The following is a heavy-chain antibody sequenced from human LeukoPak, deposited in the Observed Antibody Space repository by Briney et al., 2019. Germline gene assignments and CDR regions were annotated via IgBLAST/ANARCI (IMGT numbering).Heavy chain of an antibody. D-gene: IGHD3-16*01. CDR2: ISAYNGNT. J-gene: IGHJ4*02. CDR1: GYTFTNHG. CDR3: ARDQARLRFGEFSPGASFDY. Sequence: GASVKVSCKASGYTFTNHGISWVRHAPGQGLEWMGWISAYNGNTNYAQKLQGRVTMTTDTSTSTAYMELRSLRTDDTAVYYCARDQARLRFGEFSPGASFDYWGQGTLVTVSS. V-gene: IGHV1-18*01.